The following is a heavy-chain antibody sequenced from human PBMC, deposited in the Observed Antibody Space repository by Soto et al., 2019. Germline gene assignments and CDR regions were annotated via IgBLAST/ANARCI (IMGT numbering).Heavy chain of an antibody. CDR2: IRSKANSYAT. J-gene: IGHJ4*02. V-gene: IGHV3-73*02. CDR3: ARGIQLWYLDY. Sequence: EVQLVESGGGLVQPGGSLKLSCAASGFTFSGSAMHWVRQASGKGLEWVGRIRSKANSYATAYAASVKGRFTISRDDSKNTAYLQMNSLKTEDTAVYYCARGIQLWYLDYWGQGTLVTVSS. CDR1: GFTFSGSA. D-gene: IGHD5-18*01.